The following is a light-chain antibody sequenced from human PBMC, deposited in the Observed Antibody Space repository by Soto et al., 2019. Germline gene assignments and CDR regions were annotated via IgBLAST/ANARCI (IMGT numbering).Light chain of an antibody. CDR2: GAS. CDR3: QQYDKTVPPVT. CDR1: RSVSTN. V-gene: IGKV3-15*01. J-gene: IGKJ4*01. Sequence: DIILTQSPAIVSVSPGERATLSCMASRSVSTNLAWYQHKHGQAPRLLIYGASTRVTDIPPRFSGSGSGTEFTLTINYLKSEDFGVYYCQQYDKTVPPVTFGGGTKVEL.